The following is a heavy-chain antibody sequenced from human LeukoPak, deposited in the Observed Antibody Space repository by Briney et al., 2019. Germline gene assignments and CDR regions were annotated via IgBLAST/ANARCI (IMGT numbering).Heavy chain of an antibody. J-gene: IGHJ4*02. D-gene: IGHD3-3*01. CDR3: ARDRGGADDFWSGYYTGYFDY. Sequence: PGGSLRLSCAASGFTFSNYNMNWVRQAPGKGLEWVSYISSSSSTIYYADPVKGRFTISRDNAKNSLYLQMNSLRAEDTAVYYCARDRGGADDFWSGYYTGYFDYWGQGTLVTVSS. CDR2: ISSSSSTI. CDR1: GFTFSNYN. V-gene: IGHV3-48*01.